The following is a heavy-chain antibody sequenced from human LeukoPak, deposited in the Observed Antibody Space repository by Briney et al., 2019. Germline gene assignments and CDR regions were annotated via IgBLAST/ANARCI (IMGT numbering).Heavy chain of an antibody. J-gene: IGHJ4*02. CDR1: GFTFSSYW. CDR2: IKQDGSEK. Sequence: GGSLRLSCAASGFTFSSYWVSWVRQAPGKGLEWVANIKQDGSEKYYVDSVKGRFTISRDNAKNSLYLQMNSLRAEDTAVYYCAKDRGDYVPYYFDYWGQGTLVTVSS. CDR3: AKDRGDYVPYYFDY. D-gene: IGHD4-17*01. V-gene: IGHV3-7*01.